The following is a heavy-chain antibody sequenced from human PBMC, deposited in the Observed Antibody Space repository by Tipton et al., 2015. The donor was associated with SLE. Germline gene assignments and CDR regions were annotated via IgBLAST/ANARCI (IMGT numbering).Heavy chain of an antibody. D-gene: IGHD1-26*01. J-gene: IGHJ4*02. Sequence: TLSLTCAVYGGSFSGYYWSWIRQPPGKGLEWIGEINHSGSTNYNPSLKSRVTISVDTSKNQFSLKLSSVTAADTAVYYCARGLRATFDYWGQGTLVTVSS. CDR3: ARGLRATFDY. V-gene: IGHV4-34*01. CDR2: INHSGST. CDR1: GGSFSGYY.